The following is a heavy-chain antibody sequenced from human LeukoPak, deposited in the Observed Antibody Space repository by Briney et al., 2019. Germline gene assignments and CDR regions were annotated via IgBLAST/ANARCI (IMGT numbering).Heavy chain of an antibody. D-gene: IGHD5-24*01. Sequence: SVKVSCKASGYTFTGYYMHWVRQAPGQGLEWMGWINPNSGGTNYAQKFQGRVTMTRDTSINPAYMELGRPRSDDTAVYYCARESRDGYSDAFDIWGQGTMVTVSS. J-gene: IGHJ3*02. CDR2: INPNSGGT. CDR1: GYTFTGYY. V-gene: IGHV1-2*02. CDR3: ARESRDGYSDAFDI.